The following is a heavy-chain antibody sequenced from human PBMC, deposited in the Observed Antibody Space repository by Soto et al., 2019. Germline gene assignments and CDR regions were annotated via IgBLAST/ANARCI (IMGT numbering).Heavy chain of an antibody. V-gene: IGHV3-66*01. Sequence: VQLVESGGGLVQPGGSLRLSCAASGISVSNKYFSWVRQAPGKGLEWVSVIYNSGTTYYADSVKGRFTLSRDSSKNTRYLEMNSRRVEDRAVYPCARGLGLSWSHGAWGQGPLVTVSS. J-gene: IGHJ5*02. CDR1: GISVSNKY. D-gene: IGHD2-8*01. CDR2: IYNSGTT. CDR3: ARGLGLSWSHGA.